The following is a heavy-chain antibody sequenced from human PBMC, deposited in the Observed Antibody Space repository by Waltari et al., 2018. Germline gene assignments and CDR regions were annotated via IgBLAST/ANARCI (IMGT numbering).Heavy chain of an antibody. D-gene: IGHD2-21*01. J-gene: IGHJ4*02. Sequence: QLPLQESGPGLEKPSETLSLTCNVTGGDIRSSRYYWGWVRQPPGKGLEWIGRIYYSGSTYYNPSLKSRVTISVDTSKNQFSLKLSSVTAADTAVYYCGVVVIAISSFDYWGQGTLVTVSS. CDR2: IYYSGST. V-gene: IGHV4-39*07. CDR3: GVVVIAISSFDY. CDR1: GGDIRSSRYY.